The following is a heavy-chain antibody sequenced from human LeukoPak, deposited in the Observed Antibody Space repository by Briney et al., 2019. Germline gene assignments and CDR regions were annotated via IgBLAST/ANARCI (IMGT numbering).Heavy chain of an antibody. D-gene: IGHD4-17*01. CDR2: IIPIFGTA. V-gene: IGHV1-69*13. Sequence: ASVEVSCKASGGTFSSYAISWVRQAPGQGLEWMGGIIPIFGTANYAQKFQGRVTITADESTSTAYMELSSLRSEDTAVYYCARGYDYGAPTQYYFDYWGQGTLVTVSS. CDR3: ARGYDYGAPTQYYFDY. CDR1: GGTFSSYA. J-gene: IGHJ4*02.